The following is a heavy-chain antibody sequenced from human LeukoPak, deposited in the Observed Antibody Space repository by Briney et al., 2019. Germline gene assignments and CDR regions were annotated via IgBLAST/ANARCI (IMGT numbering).Heavy chain of an antibody. CDR3: ARDSSPYCGDDCYFDAFDL. CDR2: INRDGSKN. V-gene: IGHV3-7*03. D-gene: IGHD2-21*02. J-gene: IGHJ3*01. Sequence: GGSLRLSCAASEFTFGSYWMTWVRQAPGKGLEWVTNINRDGSKNHFVDSVKGRFTISRDNAKNCLYLQMNSLRSEDTAVYFWARDSSPYCGDDCYFDAFDLWGQGTMVTVSS. CDR1: EFTFGSYW.